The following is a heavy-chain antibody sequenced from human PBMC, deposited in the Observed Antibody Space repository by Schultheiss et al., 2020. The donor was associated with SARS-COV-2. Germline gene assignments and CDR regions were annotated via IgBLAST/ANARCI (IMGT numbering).Heavy chain of an antibody. CDR1: GFTFSDYY. J-gene: IGHJ4*02. CDR2: ISSSGSTI. V-gene: IGHV3-11*01. Sequence: GESLKISCAASGFTFSDYYMSWIRQAPGKGLEWVSYISSSGSTIYYADSVKGRFTISRDNAKNSLYLQKNSLRAEDTAVYYCARDVDYGDFLGYFDYWGQGTLVTVSS. D-gene: IGHD4-17*01. CDR3: ARDVDYGDFLGYFDY.